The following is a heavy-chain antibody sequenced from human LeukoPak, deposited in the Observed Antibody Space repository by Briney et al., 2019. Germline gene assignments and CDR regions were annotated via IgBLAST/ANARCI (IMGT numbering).Heavy chain of an antibody. J-gene: IGHJ4*02. Sequence: SETLSLTCAVYGGSFSGYYWSWIRQPPGKGLEWIGEINHSGSTNYSPSLKSRVTISVDTSKNQFSLKLSSVTAADTAVYYCATAAADNFDYWGQGTLVTVSS. CDR2: INHSGST. D-gene: IGHD6-25*01. V-gene: IGHV4-34*01. CDR1: GGSFSGYY. CDR3: ATAAADNFDY.